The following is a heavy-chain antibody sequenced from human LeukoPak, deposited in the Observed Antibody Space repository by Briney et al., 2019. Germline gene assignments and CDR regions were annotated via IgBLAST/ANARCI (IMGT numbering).Heavy chain of an antibody. J-gene: IGHJ6*02. V-gene: IGHV3-23*01. CDR1: GFTFSSYA. Sequence: PGGSLRLSCAASGFTFSSYAMSWVRQAPGKGLEWVSAISGSGGSTYYADSVKGRFTISRHNSKNTLYLQMNSLRAEDTAVYYCAYDPYYYYGMDVWGQGTTVTVSS. D-gene: IGHD5-12*01. CDR3: AYDPYYYYGMDV. CDR2: ISGSGGST.